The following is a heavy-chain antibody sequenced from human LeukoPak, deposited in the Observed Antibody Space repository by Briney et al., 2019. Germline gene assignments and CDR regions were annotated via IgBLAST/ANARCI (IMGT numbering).Heavy chain of an antibody. Sequence: PGGSLRLSCAASGFTFSSYWMHWVRQAPGKGLVWVSRISDGGSTTTYADSVKGRFTISRDNSKNTLYVQMNSLRAEDTAVYYCARGSFGAGVGATMDDACDIWGQGTMVTVSS. J-gene: IGHJ3*02. CDR1: GFTFSSYW. V-gene: IGHV3-74*01. D-gene: IGHD1-26*01. CDR3: ARGSFGAGVGATMDDACDI. CDR2: ISDGGSTT.